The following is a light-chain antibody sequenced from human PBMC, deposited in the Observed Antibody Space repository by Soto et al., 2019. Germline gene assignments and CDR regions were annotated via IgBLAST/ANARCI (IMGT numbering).Light chain of an antibody. V-gene: IGLV6-57*03. CDR3: QSYDSSSVV. CDR2: EDN. CDR1: SGSIASNY. Sequence: NFMLTQPHSVSESTGKTVTISCTRSSGSIASNYVQWYQQRPGSAPNTVIYEDNQRPSGVPVRFSGSIDSSSNSASLTISGLKTEDEADYYCQSYDSSSVVFGGGTKLTVL. J-gene: IGLJ2*01.